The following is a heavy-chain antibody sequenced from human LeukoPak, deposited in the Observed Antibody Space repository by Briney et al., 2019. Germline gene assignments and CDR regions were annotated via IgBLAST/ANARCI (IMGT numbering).Heavy chain of an antibody. CDR1: GGSISSSSYY. D-gene: IGHD6-19*01. CDR3: ASTPSSYYSSGWYYFDY. CDR2: IYYSGST. Sequence: SETLSLTCTVSGGSISSSSYYWGWIRQPPGKGLEWIGRIYYSGSTYYNPSLKSRVTISVDTSKNQFSLKLSSVTAADTAVYYCASTPSSYYSSGWYYFDYWGQGTLVTVSS. V-gene: IGHV4-39*01. J-gene: IGHJ4*02.